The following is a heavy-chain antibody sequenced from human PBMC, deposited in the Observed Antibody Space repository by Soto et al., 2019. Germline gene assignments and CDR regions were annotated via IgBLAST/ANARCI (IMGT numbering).Heavy chain of an antibody. CDR1: VGSISSYY. D-gene: IGHD6-19*01. CDR3: ARSVAVPGAHIDY. CDR2: MYNEGNT. J-gene: IGHJ4*02. Sequence: PSETLSLTCNVSVGSISSYYWSWIRQPPGKGLEWIGYMYNEGNTKYNPSLRSRVSISVDTSKNEFSLRLSSVTAADTAVYFCARSVAVPGAHIDYWGQGTQVTVSS. V-gene: IGHV4-59*01.